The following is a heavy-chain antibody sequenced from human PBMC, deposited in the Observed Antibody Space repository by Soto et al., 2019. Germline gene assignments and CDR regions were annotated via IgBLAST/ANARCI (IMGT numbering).Heavy chain of an antibody. Sequence: ASVKVSCKASGYTFTGYYMHWVRQAPGQGLEWMGWINPNSGGTNYAQKFQGWVTMTRDTSISTAYMELSRLRSDDTAVYYCARDSATVVGKYYFDYWGQGTLVTVSS. D-gene: IGHD2-15*01. CDR1: GYTFTGYY. CDR3: ARDSATVVGKYYFDY. J-gene: IGHJ4*02. CDR2: INPNSGGT. V-gene: IGHV1-2*04.